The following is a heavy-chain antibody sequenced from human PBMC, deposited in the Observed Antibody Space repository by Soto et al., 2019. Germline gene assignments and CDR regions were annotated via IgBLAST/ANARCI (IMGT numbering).Heavy chain of an antibody. CDR3: ARDRVAARFFDYYYGMDV. D-gene: IGHD6-6*01. CDR2: ISAYNGNT. CDR1: GYTFTSYG. Sequence: ASVKVSCKASGYTFTSYGISWVRQAPGQGLEWMGWISAYNGNTNYAQKLQGRVTMTTDTSTSTAYMELRSLRSDDTAVYYCARDRVAARFFDYYYGMDVWGHGTTVTVSS. V-gene: IGHV1-18*04. J-gene: IGHJ6*02.